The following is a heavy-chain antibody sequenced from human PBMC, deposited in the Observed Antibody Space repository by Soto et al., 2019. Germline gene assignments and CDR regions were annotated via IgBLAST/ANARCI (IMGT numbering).Heavy chain of an antibody. CDR2: IRSKANNCAT. D-gene: IGHD4-17*01. CDR3: TATTVTTGFDY. J-gene: IGHJ4*02. CDR1: GFTFSGSA. V-gene: IGHV3-73*01. Sequence: EVQLVESGGGLVQPGGSLKLSCAASGFTFSGSAIHWVRQASGKGLEWVGRIRSKANNCATEYAASVKGRFSISREDSKDTAYLQMSSLQTDDTAVYYCTATTVTTGFDYWGQGTLVTVSS.